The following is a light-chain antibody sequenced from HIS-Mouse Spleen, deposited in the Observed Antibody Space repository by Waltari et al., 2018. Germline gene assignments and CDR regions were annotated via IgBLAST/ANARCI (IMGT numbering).Light chain of an antibody. CDR3: QQLNSYPPT. V-gene: IGKV1-9*01. J-gene: IGKJ1*01. CDR1: QGISSY. Sequence: DIQLTQSPSFLSASVGDRVTITCRASQGISSYLAWYQQKPWKAPKLLIYAASTLQSGVPSRFNGSGSGTEFTLTISSLQPEDFATYYCQQLNSYPPTFGQGTKVEIK. CDR2: AAS.